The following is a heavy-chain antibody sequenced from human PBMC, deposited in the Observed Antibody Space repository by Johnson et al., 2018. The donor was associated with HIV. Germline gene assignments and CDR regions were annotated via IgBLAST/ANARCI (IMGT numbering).Heavy chain of an antibody. D-gene: IGHD5-18*01. CDR3: AKALTWIQLYDAFDI. J-gene: IGHJ3*02. CDR1: GFTFDDYA. Sequence: VQLVESGGGLVQPGRSLRLSCAASGFTFDDYAMHWVRQAPGKGLEWVSGISWNSGSIGYADSVKGRFPISRDNAKNSLYLQMNSLRAEDTALYYCAKALTWIQLYDAFDIWGQGTMVTVSS. CDR2: ISWNSGSI. V-gene: IGHV3-9*01.